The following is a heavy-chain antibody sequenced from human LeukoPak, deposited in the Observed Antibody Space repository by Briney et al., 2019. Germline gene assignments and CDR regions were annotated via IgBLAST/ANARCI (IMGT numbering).Heavy chain of an antibody. V-gene: IGHV3-74*01. CDR3: ARETSGSFPY. Sequence: PGGPLRLSCTASGFTFSSYWMQWVRQAPGKGLVWVSRINSDGSSPSYADSVKGRFTISRDNSKNTLYLQMNNLSAEDTAVYYCARETSGSFPYWGQGTLVTVSS. CDR1: GFTFSSYW. CDR2: INSDGSSP. D-gene: IGHD2-15*01. J-gene: IGHJ4*02.